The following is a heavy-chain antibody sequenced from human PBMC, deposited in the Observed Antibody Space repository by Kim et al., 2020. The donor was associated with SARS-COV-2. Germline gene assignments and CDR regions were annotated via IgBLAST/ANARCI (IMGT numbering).Heavy chain of an antibody. CDR1: GYTFNSYA. CDR3: ARGASGLPLVAFDI. D-gene: IGHD6-19*01. V-gene: IGHV1-3*01. CDR2: INAGNGNT. Sequence: ASVKVSCKASGYTFNSYAIHWVRQAPGQRLEWMGWINAGNGNTKYSQKFQGRVRVTITRDTSANSAYMELSSLRSEDTAVYYCARGASGLPLVAFDIWGLGTMVTVSS. J-gene: IGHJ3*02.